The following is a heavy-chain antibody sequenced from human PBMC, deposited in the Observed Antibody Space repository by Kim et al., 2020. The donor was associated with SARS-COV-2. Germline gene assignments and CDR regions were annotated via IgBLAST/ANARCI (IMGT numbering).Heavy chain of an antibody. D-gene: IGHD2-2*01. CDR1: GFTFSGSA. Sequence: GGSLRLFCAASGFTFSGSAVHWVRQASGKGLEWVGLIKRKGNAYSTAYAASVKGRFTISRDDSENMAYLQMNSLTTEDTAVYYGTNGYCSSTACYPKFDPWGQGTLVTVSS. J-gene: IGHJ5*02. V-gene: IGHV3-73*01. CDR3: TNGYCSSTACYPKFDP. CDR2: IKRKGNAYST.